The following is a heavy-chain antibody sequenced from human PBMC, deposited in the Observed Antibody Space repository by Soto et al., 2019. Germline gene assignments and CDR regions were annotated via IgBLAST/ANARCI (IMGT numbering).Heavy chain of an antibody. CDR2: ISGVGTTI. CDR1: GFTFSSYE. CDR3: MRADY. Sequence: PGGSLRLSCAASGFTFSSYEMNWVRQAPGKGLEWVSSISGVGTTIYYADSVKGRFTISRDNAKNSLYLQMNSLRAEDTALYYCMRADYWGQGTLVTVSS. V-gene: IGHV3-48*03. J-gene: IGHJ4*02.